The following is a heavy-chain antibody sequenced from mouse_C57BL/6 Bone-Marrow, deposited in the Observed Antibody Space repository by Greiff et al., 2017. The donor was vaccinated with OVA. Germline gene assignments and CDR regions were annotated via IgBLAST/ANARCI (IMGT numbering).Heavy chain of an antibody. CDR1: GYTFTSYT. D-gene: IGHD2-3*01. CDR3: AREGDVYDGYLGAY. V-gene: IGHV1-4*01. CDR2: INPSSGYT. J-gene: IGHJ3*01. Sequence: QVHVKQSGAELARPGASVTMSCKASGYTFTSYTMHWVKQRPGQGLEWIGYINPSSGYTKYNQKFKDKATLTADKSSSTAYMQLSSLTSEDSAVYYCAREGDVYDGYLGAYWGQGTLVTVSA.